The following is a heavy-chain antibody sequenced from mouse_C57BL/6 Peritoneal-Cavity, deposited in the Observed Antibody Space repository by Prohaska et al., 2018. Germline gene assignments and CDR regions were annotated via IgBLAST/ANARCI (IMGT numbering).Heavy chain of an antibody. CDR1: GIDFSRYW. CDR3: ASTDWYFDV. CDR2: INQDSSTI. J-gene: IGHJ1*03. Sequence: EVKLLQSGGGLVQPGGSLKLSCAASGIDFSRYWISWVRRAPGKGIEWIVEINQDSSTINYATSLKDKLIISRDNAKNSLYLQMSKVRYEDTALYYCASTDWYFDVWGTGTTVTVSS. V-gene: IGHV4-1*01. D-gene: IGHD1-1*01.